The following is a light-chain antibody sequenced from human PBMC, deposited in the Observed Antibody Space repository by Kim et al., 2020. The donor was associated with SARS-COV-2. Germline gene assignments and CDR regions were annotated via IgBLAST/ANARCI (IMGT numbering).Light chain of an antibody. CDR2: RAY. V-gene: IGKV1-27*01. CDR1: QDISKL. J-gene: IGKJ1*01. Sequence: ASVGGRVTITCRSSQDISKLLAWYQQKPGKAPNLLIFRAYVLQSGVPSRFSGGGSGTDFTLTISSLQPEDVATYYCQRYNTAPWTFGQGTKVDIK. CDR3: QRYNTAPWT.